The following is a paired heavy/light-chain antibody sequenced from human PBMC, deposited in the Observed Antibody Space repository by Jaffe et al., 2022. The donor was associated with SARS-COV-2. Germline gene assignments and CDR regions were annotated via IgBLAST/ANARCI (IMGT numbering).Heavy chain of an antibody. CDR1: GDSISGGGYY. CDR2: IYRSGTT. Sequence: QVQLQESGPGLVKPSQTLSLTCTVSGDSISGGGYYWTWIRRPAGKGLEWIGRIYRSGTTNYNPSLNSRVTMSVDTSKNQFSLKLTSVTAADTGVYYCARDHNGDDFWSPYPPDTFDIWGQGITVTVSS. J-gene: IGHJ3*02. CDR3: ARDHNGDDFWSPYPPDTFDI. D-gene: IGHD3-3*01. V-gene: IGHV4-61*02.
Light chain of an antibody. Sequence: IVMTQSPDSLAVSLGERATINCKSSQSVLYNTNKKNYLAWYQHKPGQPPKLLIYWASTRESGVPDRFSGSGSGTDFTLTISSLQAEDVAVYYCQQHHISPYTFGQGTSLEI. CDR3: QQHHISPYT. CDR2: WAS. V-gene: IGKV4-1*01. CDR1: QSVLYNTNKKNY. J-gene: IGKJ2*01.